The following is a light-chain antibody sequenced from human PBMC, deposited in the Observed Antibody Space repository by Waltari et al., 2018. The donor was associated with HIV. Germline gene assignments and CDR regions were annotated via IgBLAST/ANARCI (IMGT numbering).Light chain of an antibody. J-gene: IGKJ2*01. CDR3: QQYYSLPYT. V-gene: IGKV4-1*01. CDR2: WAS. Sequence: DIVMTQSPDSLAVSLGERAPINCKSSQTVLYSSNNKNYLTWYQQRPGQPPKVVIYWASTRESGVPDRFSGSGSGTDFTLTINSLQAEDVAVYYCQQYYSLPYTFGRGTKLEIK. CDR1: QTVLYSSNNKNY.